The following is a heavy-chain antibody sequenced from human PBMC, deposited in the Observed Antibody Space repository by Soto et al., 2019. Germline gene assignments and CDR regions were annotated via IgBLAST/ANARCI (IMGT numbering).Heavy chain of an antibody. V-gene: IGHV5-51*01. D-gene: IGHD6-13*01. Sequence: VQYLKVSRNASGYSSNRYWNGRVRHTLGKGPEWMGLILPDDADTRYSPSFEGNVTISADRSTNTAFLHLRRLEASDTATYFCARKGFSKHYFYAADVWGQGTTVPVSS. CDR2: ILPDDADT. CDR3: ARKGFSKHYFYAADV. J-gene: IGHJ6*02. CDR1: GYSSNRYW.